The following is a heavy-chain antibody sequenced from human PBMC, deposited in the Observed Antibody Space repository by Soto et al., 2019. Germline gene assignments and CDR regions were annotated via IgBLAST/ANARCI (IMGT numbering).Heavy chain of an antibody. V-gene: IGHV1-3*01. J-gene: IGHJ4*02. CDR3: ERDRGIGPGADH. CDR2: INVGNGNT. Sequence: QVQLVQSGAEVKKPGASVKVSCKASGYTFTRYAIHWLRQAPGQTLEWMGWINVGNGNTKYSQKFQGRVTITRDTSANIVFMELSSLRSEDTAVYYCERDRGIGPGADHWGQGTLVTVSS. CDR1: GYTFTRYA. D-gene: IGHD6-13*01.